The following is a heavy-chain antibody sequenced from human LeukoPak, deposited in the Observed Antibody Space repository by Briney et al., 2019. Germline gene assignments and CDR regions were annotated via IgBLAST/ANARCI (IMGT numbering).Heavy chain of an antibody. V-gene: IGHV5-51*01. J-gene: IGHJ4*02. CDR2: IYPGDSDT. CDR1: GHSFSSYL. CDR3: ALRGIAVAGTRGYFDY. Sequence: GESLKSSCTGSGHSFSSYLIGWVRQMPGKGLEWMGLIYPGDSDTRYSPSFQGQVTISADKSISTAYLQWSSLKASDTAMYYCALRGIAVAGTRGYFDYWGQGTLVTVSS. D-gene: IGHD6-19*01.